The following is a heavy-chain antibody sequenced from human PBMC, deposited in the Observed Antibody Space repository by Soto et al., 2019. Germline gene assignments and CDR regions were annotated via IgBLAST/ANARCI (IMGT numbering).Heavy chain of an antibody. J-gene: IGHJ4*02. V-gene: IGHV1-69*02. Sequence: QVQLVQSGAEVKKPGSSVKVSCKASGGTFSSYTISWVRQAPGQGLEWMGRIVPILGIANYAQKFQGRVTITADKSTRTAYMELSSVRSEDTAVYYCASPGYCSGGSCSGVDYWGQGTLVTVSS. CDR2: IVPILGIA. CDR1: GGTFSSYT. CDR3: ASPGYCSGGSCSGVDY. D-gene: IGHD2-15*01.